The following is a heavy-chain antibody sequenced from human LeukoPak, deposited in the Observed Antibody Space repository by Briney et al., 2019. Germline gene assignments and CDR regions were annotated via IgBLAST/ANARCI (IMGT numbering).Heavy chain of an antibody. CDR1: GASISSDGYS. V-gene: IGHV4-30-2*01. J-gene: IGHJ4*02. Sequence: SSQTLSLTCAVSGASISSDGYSWTWIRQPPGKGLEWVGYIFHGSPYSNPSLKSRVTILVDKSKNQFSLKLSSVTAADTAVYYCARMTTVTWYYFDYWGQGTLVTVSS. CDR3: ARMTTVTWYYFDY. CDR2: IFHGSP. D-gene: IGHD4-17*01.